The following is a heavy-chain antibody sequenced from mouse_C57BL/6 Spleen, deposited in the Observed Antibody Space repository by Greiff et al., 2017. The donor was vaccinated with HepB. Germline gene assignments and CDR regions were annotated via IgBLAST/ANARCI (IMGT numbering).Heavy chain of an antibody. CDR3: ARGPITPRGYFDV. Sequence: VKLMESGAELVKPGASVKMSCKASGYTFTTYPIEWMKQNHGKSLEWIGNFHPYNDDTKYNEKFKGKATLTVEKSSSTVYLGLSRLTSDDSAVYYCARGPITPRGYFDVWGTGTTVTVSS. CDR1: GYTFTTYP. CDR2: FHPYNDDT. V-gene: IGHV1-47*01. J-gene: IGHJ1*03. D-gene: IGHD1-1*01.